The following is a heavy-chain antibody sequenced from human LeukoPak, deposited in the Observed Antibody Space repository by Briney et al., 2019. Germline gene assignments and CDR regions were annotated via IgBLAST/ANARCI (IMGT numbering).Heavy chain of an antibody. CDR3: ARATYDSSGWY. D-gene: IGHD3-22*01. V-gene: IGHV4-39*07. J-gene: IGHJ4*02. CDR1: GGSISSSSYY. CDR2: IYYSGST. Sequence: SEILSLTCTVSGGSISSSSYYWGWIRQPPGKGLEWIGSIYYSGSTYYNPSLKSRVTISVDTSKNQFSLKLSSVTAADMAVYYCARATYDSSGWYWGQGTLVTVSS.